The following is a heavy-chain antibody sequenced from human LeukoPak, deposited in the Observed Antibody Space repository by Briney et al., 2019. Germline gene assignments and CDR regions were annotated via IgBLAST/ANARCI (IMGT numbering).Heavy chain of an antibody. CDR3: ARGLRISSRVPAAGRYFDY. V-gene: IGHV4-34*01. CDR2: INHSGST. D-gene: IGHD2-2*01. Sequence: PSETLSLTCAVYGGSFSGYYWSWIRQPPGKGLEWIGEINHSGSTNYNPSLKSRVTISVDTSKNQFSLKLSSVTAADTAVYYCARGLRISSRVPAAGRYFDYWGQGTLVTVSS. J-gene: IGHJ4*02. CDR1: GGSFSGYY.